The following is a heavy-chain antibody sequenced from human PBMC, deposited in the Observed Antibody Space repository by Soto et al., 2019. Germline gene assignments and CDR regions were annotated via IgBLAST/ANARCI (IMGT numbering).Heavy chain of an antibody. CDR2: ISGSGGRT. V-gene: IGHV3-23*01. Sequence: EVQLLESGGGLVQPGGSLRLSCAASGFTFSSYAMSWVRQAPGKGLEWVSAISGSGGRTYYADSVKGRFTISRDNSKNTLYMQMNSLRAEDTAVYYCAKGAFIVVVVAATNWFDPWGQGTLVTVSS. CDR3: AKGAFIVVVVAATNWFDP. D-gene: IGHD2-15*01. J-gene: IGHJ5*02. CDR1: GFTFSSYA.